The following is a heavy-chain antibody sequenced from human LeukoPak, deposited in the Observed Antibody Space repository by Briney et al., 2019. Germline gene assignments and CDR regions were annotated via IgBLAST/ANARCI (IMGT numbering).Heavy chain of an antibody. V-gene: IGHV5-51*01. J-gene: IGHJ4*02. CDR2: IYPGDSDT. D-gene: IGHD5-24*01. CDR1: AYSFTIYW. Sequence: GESLKISCKGSAYSFTIYWFAWVRQMPGQGLEWMGIIYPGDSDTRYSPSFQGQVTISVDKSIATAYLQWSSLKASDTAIYYCARQDGDGLYFFDYWGQGTLVTVSS. CDR3: ARQDGDGLYFFDY.